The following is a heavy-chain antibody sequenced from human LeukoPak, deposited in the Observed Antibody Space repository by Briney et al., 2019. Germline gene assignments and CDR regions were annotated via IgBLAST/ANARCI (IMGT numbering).Heavy chain of an antibody. Sequence: GGSLRLSCAASGFTFSSYSMNWVRQAPGKGLEWVSSISSRSSYIYYADSVKGRFTISRDNAKNSLYLQMNSLRAEDTAVYYCARVSVDTAMVTPSGFDYWGQGTLVTVSS. CDR2: ISSRSSYI. CDR3: ARVSVDTAMVTPSGFDY. D-gene: IGHD5-18*01. J-gene: IGHJ4*02. V-gene: IGHV3-21*01. CDR1: GFTFSSYS.